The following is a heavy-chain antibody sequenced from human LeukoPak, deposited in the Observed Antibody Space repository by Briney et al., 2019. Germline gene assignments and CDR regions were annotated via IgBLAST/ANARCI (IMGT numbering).Heavy chain of an antibody. J-gene: IGHJ4*02. CDR2: IWYDGSNK. CDR1: GFTFSSYG. CDR3: ARGGDYSGYDY. Sequence: PGGSLRLSCAASGFTFSSYGMHWVRQAPGKGLEWVAAIWYDGSNKHYADSVEGRFTISRDNSKNTVYLQMSSLRAEDTALYYCARGGDYSGYDYWGQGTLVTVSS. V-gene: IGHV3-33*08. D-gene: IGHD1-26*01.